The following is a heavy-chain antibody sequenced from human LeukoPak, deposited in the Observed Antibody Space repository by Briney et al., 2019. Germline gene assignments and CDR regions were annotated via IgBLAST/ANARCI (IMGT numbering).Heavy chain of an antibody. CDR3: ARHDAPGGYYYDSSRAFDI. Sequence: SETLSLTCTVSGVSISSSNSYWGWIRQPPGKGLEWIGSIYYSGNTYYNASLKSQVSISLDTSKNQFSLRLTAVTAADTAVYYCARHDAPGGYYYDSSRAFDIWGQGTMVTVSS. D-gene: IGHD3-22*01. V-gene: IGHV4-39*01. CDR2: IYYSGNT. CDR1: GVSISSSNSY. J-gene: IGHJ3*02.